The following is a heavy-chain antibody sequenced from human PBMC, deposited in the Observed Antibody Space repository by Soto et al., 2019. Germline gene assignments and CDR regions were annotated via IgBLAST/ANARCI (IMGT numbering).Heavy chain of an antibody. V-gene: IGHV3-30*18. Sequence: QVQLVESGGGVVQPGRSLRLSCAASGFTFSSYGMHWVRQAPGKGLEWVAVISYDGSNKYYADSVKGRFTISRDNSKNTLYLQMNSLRAEDTAVYYCEKDDGDYEVDYWGQGTLVTVSS. J-gene: IGHJ4*02. CDR1: GFTFSSYG. CDR2: ISYDGSNK. CDR3: EKDDGDYEVDY. D-gene: IGHD4-17*01.